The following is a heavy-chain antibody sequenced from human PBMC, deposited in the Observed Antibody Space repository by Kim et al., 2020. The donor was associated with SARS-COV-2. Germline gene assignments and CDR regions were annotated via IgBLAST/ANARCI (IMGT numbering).Heavy chain of an antibody. CDR1: GFTFSSYA. J-gene: IGHJ6*02. Sequence: GGSLRLSCAASGFTFSSYAMHWVRQAPGKWLEWVAVISYDGSNKYYADSVKGRFTISRDNSKNTLYLQMNSLRAEDTAVYYCARDRWLGYFDWLLESYYYYGMDVWGQGTTVTVSS. CDR3: ARDRWLGYFDWLLESYYYYGMDV. D-gene: IGHD3-9*01. CDR2: ISYDGSNK. V-gene: IGHV3-30*04.